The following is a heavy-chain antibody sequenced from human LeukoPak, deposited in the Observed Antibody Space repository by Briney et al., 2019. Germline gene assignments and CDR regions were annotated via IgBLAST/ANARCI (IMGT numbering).Heavy chain of an antibody. CDR3: ARDPSSGDSSGYYPSSYGMDV. J-gene: IGHJ6*02. Sequence: VASVKVSCKASGHTFTSYGISWVRQAPGQGLEWMGWISAYNGNTNYAQKLQGRVTMTTDTSTSTAYMELRSLRSDDTAVYYCARDPSSGDSSGYYPSSYGMDVWGQGTTVTVSS. V-gene: IGHV1-18*01. D-gene: IGHD3-22*01. CDR2: ISAYNGNT. CDR1: GHTFTSYG.